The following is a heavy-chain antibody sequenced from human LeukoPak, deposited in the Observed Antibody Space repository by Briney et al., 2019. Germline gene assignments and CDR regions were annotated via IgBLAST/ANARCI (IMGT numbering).Heavy chain of an antibody. Sequence: GSLRLSCAASGFTISGYWTSWVRQAPGKGLEWVSSISSSSSNIYYADSVKGRFTISRDNAKNSLYLQMNSLRAEDTAVYYCARVEVGYWGQGTLVTVSS. CDR3: ARVEVGY. J-gene: IGHJ4*02. D-gene: IGHD3-10*01. V-gene: IGHV3-21*01. CDR2: ISSSSSNI. CDR1: GFTISGYW.